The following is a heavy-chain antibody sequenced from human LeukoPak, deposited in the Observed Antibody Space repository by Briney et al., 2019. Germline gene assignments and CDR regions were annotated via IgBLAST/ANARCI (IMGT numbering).Heavy chain of an antibody. V-gene: IGHV3-23*01. CDR1: GVTFSSYT. J-gene: IGHJ4*02. Sequence: GGSLRLSCAASGVTFSSYTMSWVRQAPGQGLEWGSTITTSDGNTYYADSVKGRFTVSRDNSKNTLFLQMNSLRAEDTAVYYCAKDGGLWVSAHWGDSWGRGTLVTVSS. CDR3: AKDGGLWVSAHWGDS. CDR2: ITTSDGNT. D-gene: IGHD7-27*01.